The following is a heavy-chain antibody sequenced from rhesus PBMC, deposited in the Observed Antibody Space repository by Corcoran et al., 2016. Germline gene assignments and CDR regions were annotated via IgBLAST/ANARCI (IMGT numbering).Heavy chain of an antibody. CDR3: ATGGPNSPD. CDR1: GGSICSNS. V-gene: IGHV4-173*01. CDR2: MSGGGGIN. D-gene: IGHD1-44*01. Sequence: QVPLQESGPGLVKPSETLSLTCAVSGGSICSNSWIWLRPPPGKGMEWIGRMSGGGGINEYNPSLKSRVTISTDTSKNQFSLKLRSVTAADTAVYFCATGGPNSPDWGQGVLVTVSS. J-gene: IGHJ4*01.